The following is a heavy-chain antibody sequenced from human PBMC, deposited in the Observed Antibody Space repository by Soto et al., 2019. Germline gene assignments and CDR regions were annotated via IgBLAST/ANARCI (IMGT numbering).Heavy chain of an antibody. J-gene: IGHJ4*02. CDR3: AKEGGLSGSYYISSSYYFDY. V-gene: IGHV3-30*18. CDR2: ISYDGSNT. D-gene: IGHD1-26*01. CDR1: GFTFSSYG. Sequence: QVQPVESGGGVVQPGRSLRLSCVASGFTFSSYGMHWVRQAPGKGLEWVAIISYDGSNTYYADSVKGRFTISRDNSKNTLYLQMNRLRAEDTSVYYCAKEGGLSGSYYISSSYYFDYWGQGTLVTVSS.